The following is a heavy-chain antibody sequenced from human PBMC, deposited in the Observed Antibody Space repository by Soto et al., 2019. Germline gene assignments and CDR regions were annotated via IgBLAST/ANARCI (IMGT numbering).Heavy chain of an antibody. D-gene: IGHD1-1*01. Sequence: QVQLVQSGAEVKKPGASVKVSSKASGCTFTSYDINWVRQATGQGLEWMGWMNPNSGNTGYAQKFQGRVTMTRNTSISTAYMELSSLRSEDTAVYYCARVPLRWNKAALDYWGQGTLVTVSS. V-gene: IGHV1-8*01. CDR1: GCTFTSYD. J-gene: IGHJ4*02. CDR2: MNPNSGNT. CDR3: ARVPLRWNKAALDY.